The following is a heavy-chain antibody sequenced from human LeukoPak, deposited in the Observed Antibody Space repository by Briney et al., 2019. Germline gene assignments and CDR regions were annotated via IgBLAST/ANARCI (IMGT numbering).Heavy chain of an antibody. CDR2: ISGSGGST. CDR3: AKDTRIAVAGTYFDY. V-gene: IGHV3-23*01. CDR1: GFTFSSYG. Sequence: PGGSLRLSCAASGFTFSSYGMHWVRQAPGKGLEWVSAISGSGGSTYYADSVKGRFTISRDNSKNTLYLQMNSLRAEDTAVYYCAKDTRIAVAGTYFDYWGQGTLVTVSS. J-gene: IGHJ4*02. D-gene: IGHD6-19*01.